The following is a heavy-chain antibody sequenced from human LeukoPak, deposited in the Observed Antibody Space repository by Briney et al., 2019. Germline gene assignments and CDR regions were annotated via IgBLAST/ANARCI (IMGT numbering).Heavy chain of an antibody. Sequence: SETLSLTCPISGGPIDTYYWSWIWHPPGRGLEWIGYIYYSGSTSYNPSLKSRVTMSLDTSKNQFSLKLRSVTAADTAVYYCARDRGYSFDTPYRYFDYWAQGTLVTVSS. J-gene: IGHJ4*02. CDR2: IYYSGST. CDR3: ARDRGYSFDTPYRYFDY. V-gene: IGHV4-59*01. CDR1: GGPIDTYY. D-gene: IGHD5-18*01.